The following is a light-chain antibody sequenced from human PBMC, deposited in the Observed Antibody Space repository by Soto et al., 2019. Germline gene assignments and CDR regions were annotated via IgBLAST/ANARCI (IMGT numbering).Light chain of an antibody. J-gene: IGKJ5*01. V-gene: IGKV1-39*01. Sequence: DIQMTQSPSSLPASVGDRVTITCRASQSIRGYLNWYQQKPGKAPKLLIHAASSLQSGAPSRFSGSVTGTDFTLTISSLQPEDFATYYCQQSYNLPGTFGQGTRLEIK. CDR1: QSIRGY. CDR3: QQSYNLPGT. CDR2: AAS.